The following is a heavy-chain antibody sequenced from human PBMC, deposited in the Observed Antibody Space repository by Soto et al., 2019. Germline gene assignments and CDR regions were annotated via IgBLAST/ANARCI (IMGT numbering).Heavy chain of an antibody. V-gene: IGHV4-4*02. J-gene: IGHJ6*02. CDR2: IYHSGST. CDR1: GGSISSSNW. CDR3: ARSWADIVGATLGGMDV. Sequence: QVQLQESGPGLVKPSGTLSLTCAVSGGSISSSNWWSWVRQPPGKGLEWIGEIYHSGSTNYNPSLRSRVTIPVDKSKNQFYLKLSSVTAADTAVYYCARSWADIVGATLGGMDVWGQGTTVTVSS. D-gene: IGHD1-26*01.